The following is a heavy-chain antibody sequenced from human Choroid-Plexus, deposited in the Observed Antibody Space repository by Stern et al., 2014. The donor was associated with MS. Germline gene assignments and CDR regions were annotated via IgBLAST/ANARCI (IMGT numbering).Heavy chain of an antibody. Sequence: EVQLLESGGGLVQPGGSLTISCTAAGFTFGNYWMTWVRQARGKGLEWVANIKEDGTEKNYVDSVKGRFTISRDNARNSLYLQMNSLRVEDTALYYCARVYNTIYGIVTQRGSGMDVWGQGTTVIVSS. V-gene: IGHV3-7*01. CDR2: IKEDGTEK. J-gene: IGHJ6*02. CDR3: ARVYNTIYGIVTQRGSGMDV. CDR1: GFTFGNYW. D-gene: IGHD3-3*01.